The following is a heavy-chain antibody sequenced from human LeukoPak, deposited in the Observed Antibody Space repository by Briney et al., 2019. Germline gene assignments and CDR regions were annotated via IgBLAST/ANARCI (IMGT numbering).Heavy chain of an antibody. Sequence: GGSLRLSYAASGFTFSGYAMSWVRQAPGKGLEWVSAISGSGGSTYYADSVKGRFTISRDNSKNTLYLQMNSLRAEDTAVYYCSKLYGSGSWDYYYGMDVWGTGTTVTVSS. J-gene: IGHJ6*04. CDR1: GFTFSGYA. CDR3: SKLYGSGSWDYYYGMDV. CDR2: ISGSGGST. D-gene: IGHD3-10*01. V-gene: IGHV3-23*01.